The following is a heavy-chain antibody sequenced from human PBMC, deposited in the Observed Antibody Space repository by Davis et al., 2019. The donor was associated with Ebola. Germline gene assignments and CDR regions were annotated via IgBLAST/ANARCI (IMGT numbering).Heavy chain of an antibody. CDR3: ARFPYCTGGVCYTDDY. J-gene: IGHJ4*02. Sequence: AASVKVSCKASGYTFTSYGISWVRQAPGQGLEWMGIINPSGGSTSYAQKFQGRVTMTRDTSTSTVYMELSSLRSEDTAVYYCARFPYCTGGVCYTDDYWGQGTLVTVSS. V-gene: IGHV1-46*01. CDR2: INPSGGST. CDR1: GYTFTSYG. D-gene: IGHD2-8*02.